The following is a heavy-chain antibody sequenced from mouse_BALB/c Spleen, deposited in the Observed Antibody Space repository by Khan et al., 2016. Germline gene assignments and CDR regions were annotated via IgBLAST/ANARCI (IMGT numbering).Heavy chain of an antibody. J-gene: IGHJ4*01. CDR1: GDSITSGY. V-gene: IGHV3-8*02. Sequence: EVQLQESGPSLVKPSQTLSLTCSVTGDSITSGYWNWIRKFPGNKLEYMGYISYSGGTYNNPSLKSRISITRDTSKSQYYLQLNSVTTEDTGTYYCVRYDGSSYVRGMDYWGQGLSVTVSS. CDR3: VRYDGSSYVRGMDY. D-gene: IGHD1-1*01. CDR2: ISYSGGT.